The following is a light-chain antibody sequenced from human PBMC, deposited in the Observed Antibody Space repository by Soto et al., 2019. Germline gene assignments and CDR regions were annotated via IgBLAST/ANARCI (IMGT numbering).Light chain of an antibody. CDR2: DAS. CDR3: QQYSTSSRT. Sequence: DIQMTQSPSTLSASVGDRVTITCRASQSISSWLAWYQQKPGKAPKLLIYDASSLENGVPPRFSGSGSGTEFTLTISSLQPDDFATYYCQQYSTSSRTFGQGTKVDIK. V-gene: IGKV1-5*01. J-gene: IGKJ1*01. CDR1: QSISSW.